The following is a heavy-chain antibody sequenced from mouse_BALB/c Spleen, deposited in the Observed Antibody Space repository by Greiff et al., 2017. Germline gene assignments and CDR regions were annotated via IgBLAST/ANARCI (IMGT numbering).Heavy chain of an antibody. CDR3: ARVRRAMDY. CDR1: GFTFSSYG. Sequence: EVKLVESGGGLVQPGGSLKLSCAASGFTFSSYGMSWVRQTPDKRLELVATINSNGGSTYYPDSVKGRFTISRDNAKNTLYLQMSSLKSEDTAMYYCARVRRAMDYWGQGTSVTVSS. V-gene: IGHV5-6-3*01. CDR2: INSNGGST. J-gene: IGHJ4*01. D-gene: IGHD2-14*01.